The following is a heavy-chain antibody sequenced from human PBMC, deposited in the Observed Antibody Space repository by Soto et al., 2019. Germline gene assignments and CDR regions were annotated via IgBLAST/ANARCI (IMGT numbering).Heavy chain of an antibody. J-gene: IGHJ5*02. D-gene: IGHD4-17*01. CDR1: GVTFRSHS. CDR2: IGGGGGST. Sequence: PVGSLRLSSAASGVTFRSHSLIWVRQAPGKGLEWVSAIGGGGGSTHYADSVKGRFTISRDNSKNPLYLQMNSLRAEDTAIYYCAKDAISGDGIWLMDSWGKGTVVTVS. V-gene: IGHV3-23*01. CDR3: AKDAISGDGIWLMDS.